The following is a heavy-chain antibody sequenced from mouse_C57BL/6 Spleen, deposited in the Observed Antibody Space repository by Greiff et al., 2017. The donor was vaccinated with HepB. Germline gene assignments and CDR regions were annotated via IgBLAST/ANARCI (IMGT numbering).Heavy chain of an antibody. CDR3: ARWDYGTLYAMDY. V-gene: IGHV1-52*01. CDR1: GYTFTSYW. CDR2: IDPSDSET. D-gene: IGHD1-1*01. J-gene: IGHJ4*01. Sequence: QVQLKQSGAELVRPGSSVKLSCKASGYTFTSYWMHWVKQRPIQGLEWIGNIDPSDSETHYNQKFKDKATLTVDKSSSTAYMQLSSLTSEDSAVYYCARWDYGTLYAMDYWGQGTSVTVSS.